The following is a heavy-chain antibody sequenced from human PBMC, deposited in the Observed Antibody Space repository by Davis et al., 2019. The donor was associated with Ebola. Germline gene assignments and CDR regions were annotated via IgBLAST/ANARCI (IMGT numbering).Heavy chain of an antibody. J-gene: IGHJ5*01. D-gene: IGHD6-13*01. CDR2: IYPGDSDS. CDR1: GYSFSTKW. V-gene: IGHV5-51*01. Sequence: GESLKISCQGSGYSFSTKWIGWVRQLPGKRLAWIGLIYPGDSDSRYSPSFQGQVTISADKSLNTVYLQWSSLKASDTAIYYCARQSGSSWFDYWGQGSLVTVSS. CDR3: ARQSGSSWFDY.